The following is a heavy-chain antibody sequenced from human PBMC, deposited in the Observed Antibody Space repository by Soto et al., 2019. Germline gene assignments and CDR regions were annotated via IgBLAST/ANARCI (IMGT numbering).Heavy chain of an antibody. V-gene: IGHV1-8*01. CDR1: GYSFTIYD. D-gene: IGHD3-10*01. Sequence: QVQLVQSGAEVKKPGASVKVSCKASGYSFTIYDIIWVRQATGQGLEWWGWTNPNSDNSGYAQKFQGRVTMTRNTSRPTAYMELSRLRSEDPAVYYRARGRRQFAMVRRIIAKNHYMDVWGKGTSVIVSS. CDR3: ARGRRQFAMVRRIIAKNHYMDV. CDR2: TNPNSDNS. J-gene: IGHJ6*03.